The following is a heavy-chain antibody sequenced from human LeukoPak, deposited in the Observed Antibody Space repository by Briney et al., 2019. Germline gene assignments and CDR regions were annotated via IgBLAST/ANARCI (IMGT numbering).Heavy chain of an antibody. CDR2: IYYSGST. V-gene: IGHV4-59*12. J-gene: IGHJ6*03. CDR3: AKGGYCSSTSGPTYYYMDV. Sequence: SETLSLTCTVSGGSISSYYWSWIRQPPGKGLEWIGYIYYSGSTNYNPSLKSRVTISVDTSKHQFSLKLSSVTAADTAVYYCAKGGYCSSTSGPTYYYMDVWGKGTAVTVSS. D-gene: IGHD2-2*03. CDR1: GGSISSYY.